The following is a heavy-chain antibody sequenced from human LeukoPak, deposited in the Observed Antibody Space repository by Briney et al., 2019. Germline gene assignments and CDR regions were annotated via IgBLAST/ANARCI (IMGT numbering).Heavy chain of an antibody. CDR1: GGSISGSSYY. CDR2: IYYSGST. D-gene: IGHD2-2*02. J-gene: IGHJ3*02. Sequence: TSETLSLTRTVSGGSISGSSYYWGWIRQPPGKGLEWIGSIYYSGSTYYSPSLKSRVTISVDTSENQFSLKLSSVTAADTAVYYCASTIVVVPAAIPPFDAFDIWGQGTMVTVSS. CDR3: ASTIVVVPAAIPPFDAFDI. V-gene: IGHV4-39*01.